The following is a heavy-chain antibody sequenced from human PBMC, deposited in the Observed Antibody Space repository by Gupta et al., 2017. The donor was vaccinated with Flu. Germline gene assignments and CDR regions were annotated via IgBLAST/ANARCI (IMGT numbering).Heavy chain of an antibody. V-gene: IGHV3-30*18. CDR1: GFTFSSFA. Sequence: QVQLVESGGSVVQPGRSLRLSCVASGFTFSSFAMHWVRQAPGKGLEWVAVISDGGSNKNYADSVMGRFTISRDTSKNTLFLQMNSLRPEDAAVYYCAKDLGGSGTYYTFESWGQGTLVTVSS. CDR3: AKDLGGSGTYYTFES. D-gene: IGHD3-10*01. J-gene: IGHJ4*02. CDR2: ISDGGSNK.